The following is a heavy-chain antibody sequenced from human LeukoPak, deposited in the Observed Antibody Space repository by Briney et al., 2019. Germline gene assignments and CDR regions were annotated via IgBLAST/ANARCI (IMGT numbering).Heavy chain of an antibody. D-gene: IGHD3-9*01. V-gene: IGHV4-39*01. Sequence: SETLSLTCTVSGGSISSSSYYWGWIRQPPGKGLEWIGSIYYSGSTYYNPSLKSRVTISVDTSKNQFSLKLSSVTAADTAVYYCAATGPYYFHYWGQGTLVTVSS. CDR2: IYYSGST. J-gene: IGHJ4*02. CDR3: AATGPYYFHY. CDR1: GGSISSSSYY.